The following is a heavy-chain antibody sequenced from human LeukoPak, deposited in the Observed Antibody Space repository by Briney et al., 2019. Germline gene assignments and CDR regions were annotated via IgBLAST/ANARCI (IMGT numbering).Heavy chain of an antibody. V-gene: IGHV3-53*01. D-gene: IGHD5-18*01. CDR3: ARGTSGYSYGTFDY. Sequence: PGGSLRLSCAASGFTVSSNYMSWVRQAPGKGLEWVSVIYSGGSTYYADSVKGRFTISRDNSKNTLYLQMNSLRAEDTAVYYCARGTSGYSYGTFDYWGQGTLVIVSS. J-gene: IGHJ4*02. CDR2: IYSGGST. CDR1: GFTVSSNY.